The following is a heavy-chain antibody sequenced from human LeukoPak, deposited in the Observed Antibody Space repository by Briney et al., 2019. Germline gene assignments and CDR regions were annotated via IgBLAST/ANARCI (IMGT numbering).Heavy chain of an antibody. CDR1: EXTVSSSY. D-gene: IGHD2/OR15-2a*01. V-gene: IGHV3-53*01. CDR3: ARNILFAFDI. CDR2: IYNDGST. Sequence: GGSLRLSCAASEXTVSSSYMSWVRQAPGKGLEWVSIIYNDGSTYYADSMKGRFTISRDNSKNTLYLQVNSLRAEDTAMYYCARNILFAFDIWGQGTMVTVSS. J-gene: IGHJ3*02.